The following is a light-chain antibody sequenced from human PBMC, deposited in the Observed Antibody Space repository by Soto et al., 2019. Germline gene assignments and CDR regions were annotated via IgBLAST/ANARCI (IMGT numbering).Light chain of an antibody. V-gene: IGLV1-40*01. J-gene: IGLJ2*01. Sequence: QSVLTQPPSVSGAPGQRVTISCTGSSSNIGAGYDVHWYQQLPGTAPKVLIYGNSNRPSGVPDRFSGSKSGTSASLAITGLQAEDEADYYCQSYDSSLGVVFGGGTMLTVL. CDR1: SSNIGAGYD. CDR2: GNS. CDR3: QSYDSSLGVV.